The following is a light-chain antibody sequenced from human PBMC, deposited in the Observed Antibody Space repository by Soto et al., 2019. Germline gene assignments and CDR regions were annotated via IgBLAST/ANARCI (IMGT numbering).Light chain of an antibody. V-gene: IGKV3-20*01. J-gene: IGKJ1*01. CDR3: QQYGSSPPWT. CDR1: LSVSSSY. Sequence: EIVLTQSPGTLSLYPGERATLSCRASLSVSSSYLAWYQQKPGQAPRLLIYGASSRATGIPDRFSGSGSGTDFTLTISRLEPEDCAVYYCQQYGSSPPWTFGQGTKVEIK. CDR2: GAS.